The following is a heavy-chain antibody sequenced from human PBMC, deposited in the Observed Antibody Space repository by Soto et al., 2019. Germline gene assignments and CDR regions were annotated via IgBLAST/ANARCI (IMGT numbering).Heavy chain of an antibody. J-gene: IGHJ4*02. D-gene: IGHD6-19*01. CDR2: ISYDGSNK. V-gene: IGHV3-30-3*01. CDR1: GFTLSSYA. Sequence: VWSLRLSFAASGFTLSSYAMHWVRQAPGKGLEWVAVISYDGSNKYYADSVKGRFTISRDNSKNTLYLQMNSLRAEDTAVYYCAKDILAVAGTGYWGQGTLVTVSS. CDR3: AKDILAVAGTGY.